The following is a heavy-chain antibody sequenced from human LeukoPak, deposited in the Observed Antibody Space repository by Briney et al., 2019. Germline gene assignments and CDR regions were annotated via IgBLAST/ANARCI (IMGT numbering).Heavy chain of an antibody. CDR2: ISAYNGNT. CDR3: AREGAPLDYYGSGADAFDI. V-gene: IGHV1-18*01. D-gene: IGHD3-10*01. Sequence: GASVKVSCKASGYTFTSYGISWVRQAPGQGLEWMGWISAYNGNTNYAQKLQGRVTMTTDTSTSTAYMELRSLRSDDTAVYYCAREGAPLDYYGSGADAFDIWGQGTMVTVSS. J-gene: IGHJ3*02. CDR1: GYTFTSYG.